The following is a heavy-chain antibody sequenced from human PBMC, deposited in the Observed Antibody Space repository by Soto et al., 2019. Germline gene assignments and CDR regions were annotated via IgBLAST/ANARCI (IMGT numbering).Heavy chain of an antibody. CDR2: IDPSDSYT. J-gene: IGHJ4*02. CDR3: AIYYYDSSGYQLGSFDY. V-gene: IGHV5-10-1*01. D-gene: IGHD3-22*01. CDR1: GYSFTSYW. Sequence: GESLKISCKGSGYSFTSYWISWVRQMPVKGLEWMGRIDPSDSYTNYSPSFQGHVTISADKSISTAYLQWSSLKASDTAMYYCAIYYYDSSGYQLGSFDYWGQGTLVTVSS.